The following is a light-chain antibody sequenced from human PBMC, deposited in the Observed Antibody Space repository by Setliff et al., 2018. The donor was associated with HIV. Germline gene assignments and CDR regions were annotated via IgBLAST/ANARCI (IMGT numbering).Light chain of an antibody. J-gene: IGLJ1*01. CDR1: NSNIGSNT. V-gene: IGLV1-44*01. CDR2: SND. CDR3: AAWDDRLNGFYV. Sequence: SVLTQPPSASGTPGQRVTISCSGSNSNIGSNTVNWYQQLPGTAPKLFIYSNDQRPSGVPDRFSGSKSGTSASLAISGLQSEDEANYYCAAWDDRLNGFYVFGTGTKVTVL.